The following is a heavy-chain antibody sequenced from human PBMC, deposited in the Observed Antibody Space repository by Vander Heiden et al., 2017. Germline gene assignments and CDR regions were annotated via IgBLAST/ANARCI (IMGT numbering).Heavy chain of an antibody. CDR2: IYYSGST. CDR3: ARRPIPTKWELLYYFDY. J-gene: IGHJ4*02. Sequence: QLPLQESGPGLVKPSETLSLPCTVSGVSISSSRYYWGWIRQPPGKGLEWIGSIYYSGSTYYNPSLKSRVTISVDTSKNQFSLKLSSVTAADTAVYYCARRPIPTKWELLYYFDYWGQGTLVTVSS. CDR1: GVSISSSRYY. V-gene: IGHV4-39*01. D-gene: IGHD1-26*01.